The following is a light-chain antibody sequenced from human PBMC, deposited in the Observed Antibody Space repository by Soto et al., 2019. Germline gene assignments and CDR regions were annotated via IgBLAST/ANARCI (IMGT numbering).Light chain of an antibody. CDR3: TSYTSRSTV. J-gene: IGLJ2*01. Sequence: QSVLSQPASVSGSPRQSITISCTETSSGVGGVKSISWYQQHPGKAPKLIIYDVTHRASGVSDRFSGSKSGDTASLSISDLQIEDEAQYYCTSYTSRSTVFGGGTKLTVL. CDR2: DVT. V-gene: IGLV2-14*03. CDR1: SSGVGGVKS.